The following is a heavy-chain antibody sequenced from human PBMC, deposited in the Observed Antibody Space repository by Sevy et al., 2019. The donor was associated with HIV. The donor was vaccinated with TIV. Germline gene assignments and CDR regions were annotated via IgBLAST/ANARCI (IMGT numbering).Heavy chain of an antibody. CDR1: GGSITSLY. D-gene: IGHD1-26*01. J-gene: IGHJ4*02. CDR3: AGENAWGRGYS. Sequence: SETLSLTCTVSGGSITSLYWNWIRQPPGKGLEWIANIYYNGHVNYNPSLKTRVTLSLDTSKNQFSLRLSSVTAADTAMYYCAGENAWGRGYSWGQGTLVTVSS. V-gene: IGHV4-59*08. CDR2: IYYNGHV.